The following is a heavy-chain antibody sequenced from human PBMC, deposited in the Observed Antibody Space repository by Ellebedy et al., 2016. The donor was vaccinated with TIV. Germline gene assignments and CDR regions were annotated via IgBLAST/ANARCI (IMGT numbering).Heavy chain of an antibody. CDR1: GFTVSSSF. V-gene: IGHV3-66*01. J-gene: IGHJ5*02. CDR2: IYTDGGT. D-gene: IGHD4-17*01. Sequence: GESLKISCAASGFTVSSSFMSWVRQAPGKGLEWVSVIYTDGGTNYTDSVLGRFDISRDSSKNTLYLQMNSLRADDTAVYYCARDPRGGGDYGDNWFDPWGQGTLVTVSS. CDR3: ARDPRGGGDYGDNWFDP.